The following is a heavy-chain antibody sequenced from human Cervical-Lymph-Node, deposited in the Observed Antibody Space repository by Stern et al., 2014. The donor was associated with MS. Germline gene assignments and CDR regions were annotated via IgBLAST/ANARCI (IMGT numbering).Heavy chain of an antibody. CDR2: ITDVGST. Sequence: QLVESGGGVIKPGGSLRHSCKASGFTVSRDYMTWVRQAPGKGLEWVSLITDVGSTFYTDAVKVRFTISRDDSKNTVYLHMTSLRAEDTAMYYCARDTSSPERSDWWGQGTLVTVSS. CDR3: ARDTSSPERSDW. J-gene: IGHJ4*02. CDR1: GFTVSRDY. V-gene: IGHV3-53*01. D-gene: IGHD1-1*01.